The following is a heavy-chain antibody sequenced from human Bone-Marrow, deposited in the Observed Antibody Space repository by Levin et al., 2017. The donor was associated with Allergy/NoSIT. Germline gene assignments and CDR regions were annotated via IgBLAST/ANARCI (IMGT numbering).Heavy chain of an antibody. CDR2: IYHSGST. CDR1: GYSISSGYY. J-gene: IGHJ4*02. Sequence: SETLSLTCAVSGYSISSGYYWGWIRQPPGKGLEWIGSIYHSGSTYYNPSLKSRVTISVDTSKNQFSLKLSSVTAADTAVYYCARDTSPPIVVVPAAMQAFDYWGQGTLVTVSS. V-gene: IGHV4-38-2*02. D-gene: IGHD2-2*01. CDR3: ARDTSPPIVVVPAAMQAFDY.